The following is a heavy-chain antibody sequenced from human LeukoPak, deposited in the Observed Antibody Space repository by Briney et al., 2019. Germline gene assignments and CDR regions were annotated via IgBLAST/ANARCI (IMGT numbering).Heavy chain of an antibody. J-gene: IGHJ5*02. D-gene: IGHD6-13*01. CDR2: IYHSGST. V-gene: IGHV4-38-2*02. CDR1: GYSISSGYY. Sequence: SETLSLTCTVSGYSISSGYYWGWIRQPPGKGLEWIGSIYHSGSTYYNPSLKSRVTISVDTSKNQFSLKLSSVTAADTAVYYCARGLSSSTLEWFDPWGQGTLVTVSS. CDR3: ARGLSSSTLEWFDP.